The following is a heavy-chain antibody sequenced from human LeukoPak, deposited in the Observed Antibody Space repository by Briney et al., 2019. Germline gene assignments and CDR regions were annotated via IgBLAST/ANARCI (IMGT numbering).Heavy chain of an antibody. D-gene: IGHD3-10*01. CDR1: GGSINSYY. CDR2: IYYTGST. J-gene: IGHJ4*02. Sequence: SETLSLTCTVSGGSINSYYWSWIRQPPGKGLEWIGYIYYTGSTYYNPSLKSRVTISVDTSKNQFSLKLTSVTAADTAVYYCARVKAIRVRGIIISNYFDYWGQGTLVTVSS. CDR3: ARVKAIRVRGIIISNYFDY. V-gene: IGHV4-59*01.